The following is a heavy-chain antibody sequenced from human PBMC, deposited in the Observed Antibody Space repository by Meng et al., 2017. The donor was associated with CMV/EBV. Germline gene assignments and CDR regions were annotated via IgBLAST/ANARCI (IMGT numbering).Heavy chain of an antibody. CDR2: IYYSGST. D-gene: IGHD3-10*01. CDR1: GGSISSSSYY. Sequence: QLQVHESTPGLVTPSDTLSVPCTVSGGSISSSSYYWGWIRQPPGTGLEWIGSIYYSGSTYYNPSLKSRVTISVDTSKNQFSLKLSSVTAADTAVYYCVTWLWFGELSGYYFDYWGQGTLVTVSS. J-gene: IGHJ4*02. CDR3: VTWLWFGELSGYYFDY. V-gene: IGHV4-39*07.